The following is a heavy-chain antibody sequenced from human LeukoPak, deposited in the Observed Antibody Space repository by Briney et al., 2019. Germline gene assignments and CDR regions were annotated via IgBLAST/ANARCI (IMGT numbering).Heavy chain of an antibody. CDR3: ARRSVVERAFDY. CDR2: IYSGGST. V-gene: IGHV3-53*01. CDR1: GFTFSSYA. J-gene: IGHJ4*02. Sequence: PGGSLRLSCAASGFTFSSYAMSWVRQAPGKGLEWVSVIYSGGSTYYADSVKGRFTISRDNSKNTLYLQMNSLRAEDTAVYYCARRSVVERAFDYWGQGTLVTVSS. D-gene: IGHD2-21*01.